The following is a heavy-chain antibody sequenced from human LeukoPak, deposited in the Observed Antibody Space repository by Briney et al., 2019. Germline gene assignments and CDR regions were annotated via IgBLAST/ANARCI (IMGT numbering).Heavy chain of an antibody. Sequence: SETLSLTCTVSGDSISSYYWSWIRQPPGKGLEWIGYIYYSGSTNYNPSLKSRVTISVDTSKNQFSLKLSSVTAADTAVYYCAREAVADYFDYWGQGTQVTISS. J-gene: IGHJ4*02. D-gene: IGHD6-19*01. CDR1: GDSISSYY. V-gene: IGHV4-59*01. CDR3: AREAVADYFDY. CDR2: IYYSGST.